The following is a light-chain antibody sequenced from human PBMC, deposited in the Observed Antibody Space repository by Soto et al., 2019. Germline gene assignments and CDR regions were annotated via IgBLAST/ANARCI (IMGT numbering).Light chain of an antibody. CDR1: QGISSY. V-gene: IGKV1-39*01. CDR3: QQSYSTPIT. Sequence: IQMTQSPSSLSASVGVRVTITCRASQGISSYLNWYQQKPGKAPKLLIYAASSVQRGVPSRFSGSGSGTDFTLTISSLQPEDFATYYCQQSYSTPITFGQGTRLEN. CDR2: AAS. J-gene: IGKJ5*01.